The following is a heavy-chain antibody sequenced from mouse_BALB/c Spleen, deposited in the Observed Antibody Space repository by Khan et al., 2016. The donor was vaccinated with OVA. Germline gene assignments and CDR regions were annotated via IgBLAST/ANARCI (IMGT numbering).Heavy chain of an antibody. CDR3: ASGRFYAMDY. Sequence: VELVESGPGLVAPSQSLSITCTVSGFSLTNYGVHWVRQPPGKGLEWLVVIWSDGITTYNSALKSRLRISKDNSKSQVFLKMNSLQTDATATYYCASGRFYAMDYWGQGTSVTVSS. D-gene: IGHD4-1*01. CDR2: IWSDGIT. CDR1: GFSLTNYG. J-gene: IGHJ4*01. V-gene: IGHV2-6*02.